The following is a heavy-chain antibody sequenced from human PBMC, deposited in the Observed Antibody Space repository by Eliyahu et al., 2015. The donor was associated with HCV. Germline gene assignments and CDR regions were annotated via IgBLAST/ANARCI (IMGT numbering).Heavy chain of an antibody. V-gene: IGHV4-59*01. CDR2: IYYSGST. CDR1: GGSISSYY. CDR3: AGGMVTTHDY. J-gene: IGHJ4*02. D-gene: IGHD4-17*01. Sequence: QVQLQESGPGLVKPSETLSLTCTVSGGSISSYYWSWIRQPPGKGLEWIGYIYYSGSTNYNPSLKSRVTISVDTSKNQFSLKLSSVTAADTAVYYCAGGMVTTHDYWGQGTLVTVSS.